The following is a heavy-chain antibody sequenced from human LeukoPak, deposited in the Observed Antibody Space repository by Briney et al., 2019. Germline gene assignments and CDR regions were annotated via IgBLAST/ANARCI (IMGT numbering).Heavy chain of an antibody. CDR1: GFSFSRHA. V-gene: IGHV3-64*01. CDR2: INDNGRTL. Sequence: GGSLRLSCATSGFSFSRHAMHWVRQAPGKGLEYVSGINDNGRTLHYGNSVKGRFSISRDSSKNTVYLQMGSLRAEDMAVYYCARDLSGTYSFDYWGKGTLVTVSS. D-gene: IGHD1-26*01. J-gene: IGHJ4*02. CDR3: ARDLSGTYSFDY.